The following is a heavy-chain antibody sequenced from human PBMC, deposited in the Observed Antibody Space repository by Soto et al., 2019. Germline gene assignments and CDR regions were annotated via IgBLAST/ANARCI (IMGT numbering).Heavy chain of an antibody. V-gene: IGHV1-8*01. J-gene: IGHJ5*02. D-gene: IGHD2-15*01. Sequence: QVQVVQSGAEVKKPGASVKVSCKASGYTFTSYDINWVRQATGQGLEWMGWMNPNSGNTGYAQKFQGRVTMTRNTSISTAYIELSSLRSEDTAVYYCARVGWLLLDEGWFDPWGQGTLVTVSS. CDR2: MNPNSGNT. CDR3: ARVGWLLLDEGWFDP. CDR1: GYTFTSYD.